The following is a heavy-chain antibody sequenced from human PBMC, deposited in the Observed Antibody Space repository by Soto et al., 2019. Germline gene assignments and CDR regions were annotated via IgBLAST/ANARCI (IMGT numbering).Heavy chain of an antibody. CDR1: GFSLSTSGMC. D-gene: IGHD6-19*01. J-gene: IGHJ6*02. Sequence: SGPTLVNPTQTLTLTCTFSGFSLSTSGMCVSWIRQPPGKALEWLALIDWDDDKYYSTSLKTRLTISKDTSKNQVVLTMTNMDPVDTATYYCARIRSSSGSYYYGMDVWGQGTTVXVSS. V-gene: IGHV2-70*01. CDR2: IDWDDDK. CDR3: ARIRSSSGSYYYGMDV.